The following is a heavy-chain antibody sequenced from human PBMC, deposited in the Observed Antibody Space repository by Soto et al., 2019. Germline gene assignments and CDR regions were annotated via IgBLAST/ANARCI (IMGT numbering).Heavy chain of an antibody. D-gene: IGHD2-2*01. CDR3: ARHGCASTRCLKGMAYYFDY. J-gene: IGHJ4*02. V-gene: IGHV4-59*08. Sequence: QVQLQESGPGLVKPSETLSLTCTVSGGSISSYYWSWIRQSPGKGLEWIGYIYYSGSTNYNPSLKSRVTISVDTSKNQFSLKLRSVTAAETSVYYCARHGCASTRCLKGMAYYFDYWGQGTLVTVSS. CDR2: IYYSGST. CDR1: GGSISSYY.